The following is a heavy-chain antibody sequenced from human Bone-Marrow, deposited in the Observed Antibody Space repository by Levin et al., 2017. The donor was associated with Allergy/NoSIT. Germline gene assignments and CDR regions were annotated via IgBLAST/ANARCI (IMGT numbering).Heavy chain of an antibody. V-gene: IGHV4-39*07. CDR2: IYYSGST. CDR3: ARDNYDSSDKVNYYYDGMDV. CDR1: GGSISSSSYY. J-gene: IGHJ6*02. D-gene: IGHD3-22*01. Sequence: SETLSLTCTVSGGSISSSSYYWGWIRQPPGKGLEWIGSIYYSGSTYYNPSLKSRVTISVDTSKNQFSLKLSSVTAADTAVYYCARDNYDSSDKVNYYYDGMDVWGQGTTVTVSS.